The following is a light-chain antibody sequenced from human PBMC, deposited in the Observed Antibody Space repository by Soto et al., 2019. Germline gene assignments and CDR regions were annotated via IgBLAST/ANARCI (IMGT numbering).Light chain of an antibody. CDR2: GAS. V-gene: IGKV3-15*01. CDR1: QSVTSN. CDR3: QQYNNWPLT. Sequence: ETVMTQSPATLSVSPGERATLSCRASQSVTSNLAWYQQKPGQPPRRLIYGASTRATGIPARFSGSGSGTELTLTISSLQSEDFAVYYCQQYNNWPLTFGGGTKVDIK. J-gene: IGKJ4*01.